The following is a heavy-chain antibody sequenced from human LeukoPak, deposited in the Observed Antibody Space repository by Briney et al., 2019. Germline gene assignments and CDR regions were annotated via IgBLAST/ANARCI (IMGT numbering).Heavy chain of an antibody. V-gene: IGHV1-2*02. D-gene: IGHD1-26*01. Sequence: EASVKVSCKASGYTFTGYSMRWVRQAPGQGLEWMGWINPNSGGTNYAQKFQGRVTMTRDTSISTAYMELSRLRSDDTAVYYCARGGSYGDNSYFDYWGQGTLVTVSS. J-gene: IGHJ4*01. CDR3: ARGGSYGDNSYFDY. CDR1: GYTFTGYS. CDR2: INPNSGGT.